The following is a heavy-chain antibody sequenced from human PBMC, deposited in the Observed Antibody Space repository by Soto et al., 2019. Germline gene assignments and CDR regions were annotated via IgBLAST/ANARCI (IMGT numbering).Heavy chain of an antibody. J-gene: IGHJ3*02. Sequence: EVQLLESGGDLVQPGGSLRLSCAASGFTFSSYAVNWVRHAPGKGLEWVSAINGGSSTTYYADSVKGRFTISRDNSRNTLYLQMNSLRAEDTAIYYCARVIMGAMVHAFEIWGQGTMFAVSS. V-gene: IGHV3-23*01. CDR2: INGGSSTT. CDR1: GFTFSSYA. D-gene: IGHD1-26*01. CDR3: ARVIMGAMVHAFEI.